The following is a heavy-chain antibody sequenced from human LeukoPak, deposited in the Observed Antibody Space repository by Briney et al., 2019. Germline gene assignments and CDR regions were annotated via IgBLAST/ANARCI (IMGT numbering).Heavy chain of an antibody. V-gene: IGHV3-23*01. CDR3: AKGPDYDSSGYPFDY. J-gene: IGHJ4*02. D-gene: IGHD3-22*01. CDR1: GFTFSSYA. Sequence: AGGSLRLSCAASGFTFSSYAMSWVRQAPGKGLEWVSAISGSGGSTYYADSVKGRFTISRDNSKNTLYLQMNSLRAEDTAVYYCAKGPDYDSSGYPFDYWGQGTLVTVSS. CDR2: ISGSGGST.